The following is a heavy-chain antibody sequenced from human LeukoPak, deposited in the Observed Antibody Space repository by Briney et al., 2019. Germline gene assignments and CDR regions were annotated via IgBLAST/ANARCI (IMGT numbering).Heavy chain of an antibody. CDR2: IYTSGST. CDR1: GGSISSYY. D-gene: IGHD2-21*02. V-gene: IGHV4-4*07. J-gene: IGHJ3*02. Sequence: PSETLSLTCTVSGGSISSYYWSWIRQPAGKGLEWIGRIYTSGSTNYNPSLKSRVTISVDTSKNQFSLKLSSVTAADTAVYYCARGDFTGGFDAFDIWGQGTMVTVPS. CDR3: ARGDFTGGFDAFDI.